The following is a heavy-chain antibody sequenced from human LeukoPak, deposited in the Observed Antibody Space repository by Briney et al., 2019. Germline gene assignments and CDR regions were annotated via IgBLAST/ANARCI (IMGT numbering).Heavy chain of an antibody. V-gene: IGHV3-33*01. Sequence: PGESLRLSCAASGFTFRSHGIHWVRQAPGKGLEWVAFIWYDGSNKDYADSVKGRFTISRDNSKNMLYLQMNSLRVEDTAVYYCARDGQQLAPYGMDVWGQGTTVTVSS. CDR3: ARDGQQLAPYGMDV. J-gene: IGHJ6*02. D-gene: IGHD6-13*01. CDR2: IWYDGSNK. CDR1: GFTFRSHG.